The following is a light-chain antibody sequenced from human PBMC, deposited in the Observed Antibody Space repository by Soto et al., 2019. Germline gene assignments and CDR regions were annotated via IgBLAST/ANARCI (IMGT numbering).Light chain of an antibody. Sequence: EIVMTQSPATLSVSPGERATLSCRASQSVSSNLAWYQQKPGQAPRLLIYGASTRATGIPARFTGSGSVIQFTLTISSLQSEDFAVYCCQQYNNWPPLTFGGGTKVEIK. CDR2: GAS. J-gene: IGKJ4*01. CDR1: QSVSSN. CDR3: QQYNNWPPLT. V-gene: IGKV3-15*01.